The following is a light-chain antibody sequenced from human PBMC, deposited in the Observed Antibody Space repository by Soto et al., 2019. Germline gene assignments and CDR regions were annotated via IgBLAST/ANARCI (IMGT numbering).Light chain of an antibody. CDR1: QNLNIW. J-gene: IGKJ1*01. CDR3: QQYQTYWT. CDR2: DAS. Sequence: DLEMTESPSALSASVGDRVSITCRASQNLNIWLAWYQQKPGKAPKLLIYDASSLESGVPSRFSGSGSGTEFTLTISSLQPDDSATYYCQQYQTYWTFGQETKV. V-gene: IGKV1-5*01.